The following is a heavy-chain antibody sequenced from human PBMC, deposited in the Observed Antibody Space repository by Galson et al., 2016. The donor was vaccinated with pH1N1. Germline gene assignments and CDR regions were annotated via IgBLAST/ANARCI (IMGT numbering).Heavy chain of an antibody. J-gene: IGHJ4*02. D-gene: IGHD1-26*01. CDR1: GFIFSDYW. V-gene: IGHV3-7*01. CDR3: ATEHYYNSLY. CDR2: INQDGSRK. Sequence: SLRLSCAASGFIFSDYWMSWVRQAPGKGLEWVAKINQDGSRKYYVDSMKGRCTISRDNAENSLSLQMNSLRVEDTALYYCATEHYYNSLYWGQGILVTVSS.